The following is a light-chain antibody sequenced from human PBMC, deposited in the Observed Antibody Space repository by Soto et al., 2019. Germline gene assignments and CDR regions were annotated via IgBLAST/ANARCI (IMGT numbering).Light chain of an antibody. V-gene: IGLV2-8*01. CDR2: EVV. J-gene: IGLJ1*01. CDR3: CSYAGSSFV. CDR1: KNDIGVYDF. Sequence: QSALTQPPSASGSPGQSVTISCTGTKNDIGVYDFVSWYQHHPGKAPRLIIYEVVQRPSGVPDRFSGSKSGNTASLTVSGLQAADEAHYYCCSYAGSSFVFGSGTKVTVL.